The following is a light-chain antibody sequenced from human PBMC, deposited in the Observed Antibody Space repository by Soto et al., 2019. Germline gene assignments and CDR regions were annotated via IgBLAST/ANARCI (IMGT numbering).Light chain of an antibody. CDR3: QQRSDWPRT. J-gene: IGKJ1*01. CDR2: DAS. V-gene: IGKV3-11*01. Sequence: EIVLTQSPATLSLSPGERATLSCRASQSVSSYLAWYQQKPGQAPRLIIYDASNTATGTPARFSGSGSGTAFALTMSSLEPEDLAVYYRQQRSDWPRTFGQGTKVEIK. CDR1: QSVSSY.